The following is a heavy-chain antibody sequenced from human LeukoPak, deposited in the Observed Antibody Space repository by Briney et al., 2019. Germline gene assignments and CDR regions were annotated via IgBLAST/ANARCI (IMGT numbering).Heavy chain of an antibody. CDR1: GFTFSSYG. CDR2: ISYDGSDK. V-gene: IGHV3-30*18. Sequence: GGSLRLSCAASGFTFSSYGMHWVRQAPAKALEWVAVISYDGSDKYYADSVKGRFTISRDNSKNTLYLQMNSLRTEDTAVYYCAKDGYPLGYCSSTSCPYYFNYWGQGTLVTVSS. J-gene: IGHJ4*02. CDR3: AKDGYPLGYCSSTSCPYYFNY. D-gene: IGHD2-2*01.